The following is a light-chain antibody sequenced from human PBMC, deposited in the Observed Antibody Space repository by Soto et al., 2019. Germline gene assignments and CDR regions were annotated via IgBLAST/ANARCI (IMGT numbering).Light chain of an antibody. V-gene: IGLV2-23*02. CDR3: LSYAGSSVI. Sequence: QSVLTQPASVSGSPGQSIAISCTGTSSDVGNYNVVSWYQHYPGRAPKLMIYEVSRRPSGVSDRFSGSKSGNTASLTISGLQAEDEADYYCLSYAGSSVIFGGGTQLTVL. CDR1: SSDVGNYNV. CDR2: EVS. J-gene: IGLJ2*01.